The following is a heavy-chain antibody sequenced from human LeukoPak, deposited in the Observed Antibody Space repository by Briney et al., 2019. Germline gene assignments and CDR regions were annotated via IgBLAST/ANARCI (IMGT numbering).Heavy chain of an antibody. CDR3: AKNSGYRGLELRVAFDI. V-gene: IGHV3-30*02. CDR2: IRYDGSNK. Sequence: PGGSLRLSCAASGFTFSSYGMHWVRQAPGKGLEWVAFIRYDGSNKYYADSVKGRFTISRDNSKNTLYLQMNSLRAEDTAVYYSAKNSGYRGLELRVAFDIWGQGTMVTVSS. CDR1: GFTFSSYG. J-gene: IGHJ3*02. D-gene: IGHD1-7*01.